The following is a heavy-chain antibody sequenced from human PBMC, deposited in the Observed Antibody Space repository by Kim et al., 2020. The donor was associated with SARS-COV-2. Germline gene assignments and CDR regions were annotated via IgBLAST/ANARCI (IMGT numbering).Heavy chain of an antibody. J-gene: IGHJ6*02. CDR2: INHSGST. CDR3: ARGEKSPYYYYGMDV. V-gene: IGHV4-34*01. CDR1: GGSFSGYY. Sequence: SETLSLTCAVYGGSFSGYYWSWIRQPPGKGLEWIGEINHSGSTNYNPSLKSRVTISVDTSKNQFSLKLSSVTAADTAVYYCARGEKSPYYYYGMDVWGQGTTVTVSS.